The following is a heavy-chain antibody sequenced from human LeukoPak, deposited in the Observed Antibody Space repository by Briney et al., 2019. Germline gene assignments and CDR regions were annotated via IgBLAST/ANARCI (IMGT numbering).Heavy chain of an antibody. J-gene: IGHJ6*03. CDR1: GGSISSYY. D-gene: IGHD2-2*01. Sequence: SETLSLTCTVSGGSISSYYWSWIRQPAGKGLEWIGRIYTSGSTNYNPSLKSRVTISVDTSKNQFSLKLSSVTAADTAVYYCARARFGVTSSFYYYYMDVWGKGTTVTVSS. CDR3: ARARFGVTSSFYYYYMDV. V-gene: IGHV4-4*07. CDR2: IYTSGST.